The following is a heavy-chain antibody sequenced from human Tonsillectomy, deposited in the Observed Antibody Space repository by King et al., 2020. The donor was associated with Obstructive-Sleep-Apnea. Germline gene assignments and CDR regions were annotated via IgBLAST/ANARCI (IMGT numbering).Heavy chain of an antibody. Sequence: QLVQSGAEVKKPGESLKISCKGSGYSFTYYYIGWVRQMPGKGLEWVGLIYPGHSDTRYSPSFQGQVTISADKSISTAYLQWSSLKASDTAMYYCARRPSVFYDPFAYWGQGTLVTVSS. J-gene: IGHJ4*02. CDR3: ARRPSVFYDPFAY. D-gene: IGHD2/OR15-2a*01. V-gene: IGHV5-51*01. CDR2: IYPGHSDT. CDR1: GYSFTYYY.